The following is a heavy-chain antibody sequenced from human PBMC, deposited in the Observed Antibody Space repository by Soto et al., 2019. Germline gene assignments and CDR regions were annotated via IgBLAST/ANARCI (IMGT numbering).Heavy chain of an antibody. CDR3: ARRPAGMFTYWYFDL. V-gene: IGHV4-31*03. D-gene: IGHD2-2*01. J-gene: IGHJ2*01. CDR2: MYYSGST. Sequence: LSLTCTVSGGSISSGGYYWSWIRQHPGKGLEWIGYMYYSGSTDYNPSLKSRVAISVDTSKNQFSLKLNSVTAADTAVYYCARRPAGMFTYWYFDLWGRGTLVTVSS. CDR1: GGSISSGGYY.